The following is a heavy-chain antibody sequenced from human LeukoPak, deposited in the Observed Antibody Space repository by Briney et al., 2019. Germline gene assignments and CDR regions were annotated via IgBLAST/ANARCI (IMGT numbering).Heavy chain of an antibody. Sequence: GGSLRLSCAASGFTFSSYWMSWVRQTPGKGLELVSAISGSGGSTYYADSVKGRFTISRDNSKNTLYLQMNSLRAEDTAVYYCAKGFVVVPAATLDAFDIWGQGTMVTVSS. CDR2: ISGSGGST. CDR1: GFTFSSYW. V-gene: IGHV3-23*01. CDR3: AKGFVVVPAATLDAFDI. D-gene: IGHD2-2*01. J-gene: IGHJ3*02.